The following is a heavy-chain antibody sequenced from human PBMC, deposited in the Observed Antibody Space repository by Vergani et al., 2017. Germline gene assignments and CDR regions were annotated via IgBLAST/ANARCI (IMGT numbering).Heavy chain of an antibody. CDR3: AREYYDSSGFYYYYGMDV. Sequence: QVQLVQSGAEVKKPGSSVKVSCKASGGTFSSYAISWVRQAPGKGLEWMGRIIPILGIANYAQKFQGRVTITADKSTSTAYMELSSLRSEDTAVYYCAREYYDSSGFYYYYGMDVWGQGTTVTVSS. J-gene: IGHJ6*02. CDR2: IIPILGIA. D-gene: IGHD3-22*01. CDR1: GGTFSSYA. V-gene: IGHV1-69*04.